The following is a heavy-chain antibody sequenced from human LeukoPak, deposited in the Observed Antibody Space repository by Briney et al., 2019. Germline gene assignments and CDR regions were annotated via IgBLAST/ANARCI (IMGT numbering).Heavy chain of an antibody. J-gene: IGHJ4*02. CDR3: AAIVEPTTLYYFNY. Sequence: PSETLSLTRTVSGGSISSSSYYWGWIRQPPGKGLEWIGSAYFSGSTYYNPSLKSRVTISVDTSKNQLSLKLSSVTAADTAVYYCAAIVEPTTLYYFNYWGQGTLVTVSS. V-gene: IGHV4-39*01. CDR2: AYFSGST. CDR1: GGSISSSSYY. D-gene: IGHD1-26*01.